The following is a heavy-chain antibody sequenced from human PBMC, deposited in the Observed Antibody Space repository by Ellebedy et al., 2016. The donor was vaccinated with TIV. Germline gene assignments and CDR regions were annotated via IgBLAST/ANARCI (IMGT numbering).Heavy chain of an antibody. CDR1: GFTLRSYW. CDR3: TRMGVLPTSYYGMDV. Sequence: GGSLRLSCAASGFTLRSYWMHWVRQAPGQGLVWVSRISTDGSSATYADSVKGRFTISRDNAKNMLYLQMNSLRVEDTALYYCTRMGVLPTSYYGMDVWGQGTTVTVSS. CDR2: ISTDGSSA. V-gene: IGHV3-74*01. J-gene: IGHJ6*02. D-gene: IGHD3-10*01.